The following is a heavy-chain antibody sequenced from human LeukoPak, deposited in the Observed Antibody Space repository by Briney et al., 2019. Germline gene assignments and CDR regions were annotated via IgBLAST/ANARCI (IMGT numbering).Heavy chain of an antibody. CDR1: GFTFSSYG. D-gene: IGHD3-3*01. CDR2: IWYDGSNK. J-gene: IGHJ4*02. Sequence: AGRSLRLSCAASGFTFSSYGMHWVRQAPGKGLVWVAVIWYDGSNKYYADSVKGRFTISRDNSKNTLYLQMNSLRAEDTAVYYCAKDWSSGIFGSYYFDYWGQGTLVTVSS. V-gene: IGHV3-33*06. CDR3: AKDWSSGIFGSYYFDY.